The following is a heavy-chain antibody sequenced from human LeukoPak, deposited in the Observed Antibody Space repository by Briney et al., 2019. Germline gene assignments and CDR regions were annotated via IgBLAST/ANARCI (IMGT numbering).Heavy chain of an antibody. Sequence: ASVKVSCKASGYTFTSYGISWVRQAPGQGLEWMGWIGAYNGNTNYAQKLQGRVTMTTDTSTSTAYMELRSLRSDDTAVYYCARDRYCSGGSCYSNWFDPWGQGTLVTVSS. D-gene: IGHD2-15*01. J-gene: IGHJ5*02. CDR1: GYTFTSYG. CDR3: ARDRYCSGGSCYSNWFDP. CDR2: IGAYNGNT. V-gene: IGHV1-18*01.